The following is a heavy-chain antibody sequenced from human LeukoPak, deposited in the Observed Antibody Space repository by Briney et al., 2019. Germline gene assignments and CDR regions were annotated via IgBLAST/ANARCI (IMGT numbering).Heavy chain of an antibody. D-gene: IGHD6-13*01. Sequence: GGSLRLSCAASGFTFSSYSMNWVRQAPGKGLEWVSSISSSSSYIYYADSVKGRFTISRDNAKNSLYLQMNSLRAEDTAVYYCARRDGYSSSWYGDDFDYWGQGTLVTVSS. J-gene: IGHJ4*02. CDR3: ARRDGYSSSWYGDDFDY. V-gene: IGHV3-21*01. CDR2: ISSSSSYI. CDR1: GFTFSSYS.